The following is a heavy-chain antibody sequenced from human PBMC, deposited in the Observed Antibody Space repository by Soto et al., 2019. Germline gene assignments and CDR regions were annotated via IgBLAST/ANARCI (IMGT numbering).Heavy chain of an antibody. CDR2: ISSATTTI. CDR3: ARGIAAAGPKLDY. J-gene: IGHJ4*02. D-gene: IGHD6-13*01. Sequence: GGSLRLSCAASGFTFSSYSMNWVRQAPGKGLEWVSYISSATTTIYYAYSVKGRFTISRDNAKNSLYLQMNSLRADDTAVYYWARGIAAAGPKLDYWGQGTLVTVSS. CDR1: GFTFSSYS. V-gene: IGHV3-48*01.